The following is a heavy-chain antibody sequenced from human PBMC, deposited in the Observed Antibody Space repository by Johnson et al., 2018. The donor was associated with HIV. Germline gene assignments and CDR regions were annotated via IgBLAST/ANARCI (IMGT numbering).Heavy chain of an antibody. Sequence: VQLVESGGGVVQPGGSLRLSCAASGFTFDDYGMSWVRQAPGKGLEWVGRTRDKANSYTTEYAASVKGRFTISRDDSKKSLYLQMNSLKTEDTAVYYCARDSSGYSGFDIWGQGTVVTVS. CDR2: TRDKANSYTT. J-gene: IGHJ3*02. CDR1: GFTFDDYG. CDR3: ARDSSGYSGFDI. D-gene: IGHD3-22*01. V-gene: IGHV3-72*01.